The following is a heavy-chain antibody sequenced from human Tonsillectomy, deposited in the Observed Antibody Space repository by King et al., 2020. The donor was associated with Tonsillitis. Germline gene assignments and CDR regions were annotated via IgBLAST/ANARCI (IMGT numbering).Heavy chain of an antibody. V-gene: IGHV4-30-4*01. Sequence: QLQESGPGLVKPSQTLSLTCTVSGGSISSGDYYWSWIRQPPGKGLQWIGYIYYRGSTYYTPSLKSRVSMSVDTSKNQFSLKLSSVTAADTAVYYCARIKRSTITLVRGYYGMDVWGQGTTVTVSS. CDR1: GGSISSGDYY. J-gene: IGHJ6*02. D-gene: IGHD3-10*01. CDR2: IYYRGST. CDR3: ARIKRSTITLVRGYYGMDV.